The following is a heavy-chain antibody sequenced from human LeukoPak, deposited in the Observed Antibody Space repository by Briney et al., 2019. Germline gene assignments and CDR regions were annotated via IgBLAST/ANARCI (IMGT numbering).Heavy chain of an antibody. D-gene: IGHD2-2*01. CDR2: IYHSGST. V-gene: IGHV4-30-2*01. CDR3: ARQQIYCSSTSCYHGAFDI. J-gene: IGHJ3*02. Sequence: PSETLSLTCAVSGGSISSGGYSWSWIRQPPGKGLEWIVYIYHSGSTYYNPSLKSRVTISVDRSKNQFSLKLSSVTAADTAVYYCARQQIYCSSTSCYHGAFDIWGQGTMVTVSS. CDR1: GGSISSGGYS.